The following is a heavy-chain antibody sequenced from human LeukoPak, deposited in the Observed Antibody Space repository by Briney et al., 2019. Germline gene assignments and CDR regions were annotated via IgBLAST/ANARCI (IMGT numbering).Heavy chain of an antibody. CDR1: GYSISSGYY. D-gene: IGHD3-3*01. V-gene: IGHV4-38-2*01. Sequence: SETLSLTCAVSGYSISSGYYWGWIRQPPGKGLEWIGSIYHSGSTYYNPSLKSRVTISVDTSKNQFSLKLSSVTAADTAVYYCARSKEGEFWSGFGDYWGQGTLVTVSS. J-gene: IGHJ4*02. CDR2: IYHSGST. CDR3: ARSKEGEFWSGFGDY.